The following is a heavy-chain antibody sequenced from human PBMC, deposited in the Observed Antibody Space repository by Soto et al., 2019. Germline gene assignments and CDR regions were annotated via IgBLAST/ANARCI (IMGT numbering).Heavy chain of an antibody. V-gene: IGHV3-15*01. CDR3: NTDLSWVVVITYFDY. CDR1: GFTFSNAW. J-gene: IGHJ4*01. Sequence: GGSLRLSCAASGFTFSNAWMSWVRQAPGKGLEWVGRIKSKTDGGTTDYAAPVKGRFTISRDDSKNTLYLQMNSLKTEDTAVSHCNTDLSWVVVITYFDYSGHGTLVTVSS. D-gene: IGHD3-22*01. CDR2: IKSKTDGGTT.